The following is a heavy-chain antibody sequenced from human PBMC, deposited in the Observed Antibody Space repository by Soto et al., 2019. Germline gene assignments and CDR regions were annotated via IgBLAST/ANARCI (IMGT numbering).Heavy chain of an antibody. CDR1: GGSISSYY. J-gene: IGHJ3*02. CDR2: IYYSGST. Sequence: QVQLQESGPGLVKPSETLSLTCTVSGGSISSYYWSWIRQPPGKGLEWIGYIYYSGSTNYNPSLKSRVTISVDTSKNQFSLKLSSVTAADTAVYYCARPSSGWYGGDDAFDIWGQGTMVTVSS. D-gene: IGHD6-19*01. CDR3: ARPSSGWYGGDDAFDI. V-gene: IGHV4-59*08.